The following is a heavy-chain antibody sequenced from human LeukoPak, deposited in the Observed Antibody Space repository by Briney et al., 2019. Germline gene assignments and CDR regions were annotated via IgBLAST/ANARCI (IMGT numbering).Heavy chain of an antibody. D-gene: IGHD6-19*01. CDR2: INPNSGGT. V-gene: IGHV1-2*02. J-gene: IGHJ4*02. CDR3: AGDTGASGWLVDS. CDR1: GYTFTAYY. Sequence: GASVKVSCKASGYTFTAYYIHWVRQAPGQGLEWMGWINPNSGGTNYAQRFQGRVTMTRDTTISTAYMELSRLRSDDTAMYYCAGDTGASGWLVDSWGQGTLVTVSS.